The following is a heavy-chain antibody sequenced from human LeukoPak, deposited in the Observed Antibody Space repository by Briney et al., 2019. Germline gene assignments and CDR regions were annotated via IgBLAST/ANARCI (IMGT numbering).Heavy chain of an antibody. D-gene: IGHD2-15*01. Sequence: GGSLRLSCAASGFTFSWYWMSWVRQAPGKGREWVANIKEDVSEKYYVDSVKGRFTISRDNAKNSLYLQMNSLRAEDTAVYYCARDRGVVGQFDPWGQGTLVTVSS. V-gene: IGHV3-7*04. CDR3: ARDRGVVGQFDP. CDR2: IKEDVSEK. J-gene: IGHJ5*02. CDR1: GFTFSWYW.